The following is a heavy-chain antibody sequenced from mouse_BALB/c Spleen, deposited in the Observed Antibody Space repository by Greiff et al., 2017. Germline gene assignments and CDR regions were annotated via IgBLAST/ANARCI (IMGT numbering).Heavy chain of an antibody. CDR3: ARHSYGKCAMDY. CDR1: GFTFSSYG. V-gene: IGHV5-6*01. J-gene: IGHJ4*01. D-gene: IGHD2-1*01. Sequence: EVMLVESGGDLVKPGGSLKLSCAASGFTFSSYGMSWVRQTPDKRLEWVATISSGGSYTYYPDSVKGRFTISRDNAKNTLYLQMSSLKSEDTAMYYCARHSYGKCAMDYWGQGTSVTVSS. CDR2: ISSGGSYT.